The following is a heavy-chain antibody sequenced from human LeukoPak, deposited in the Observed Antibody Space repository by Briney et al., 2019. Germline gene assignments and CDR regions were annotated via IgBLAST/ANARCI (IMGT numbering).Heavy chain of an antibody. Sequence: SETLSLTCTVSGGSISSYYWNWIRQPPGKGLEWIGYIYYSGSTNYNPSLKSRVTISVDTSKNQFSLKLSSVTAADTAVYYCARASGSSGYAWFDPWGQGTLVTVSS. CDR2: IYYSGST. D-gene: IGHD5-12*01. J-gene: IGHJ5*02. CDR1: GGSISSYY. V-gene: IGHV4-59*01. CDR3: ARASGSSGYAWFDP.